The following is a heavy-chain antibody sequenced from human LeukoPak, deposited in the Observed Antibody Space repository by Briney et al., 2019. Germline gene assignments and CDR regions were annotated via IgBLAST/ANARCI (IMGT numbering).Heavy chain of an antibody. CDR1: GYTFTSYD. CDR2: MNPNSGNT. J-gene: IGHJ4*02. CDR3: CWGRYGGYFDY. D-gene: IGHD3-9*01. Sequence: GASVKVSCKASGYTFTSYDINWVRQATGQGLEWMGWMNPNSGNTGRAQKFQGRVTITRNTSISTAYMELSSLRSEDTAVYYCCWGRYGGYFDYWGQGTLVTVSS. V-gene: IGHV1-8*03.